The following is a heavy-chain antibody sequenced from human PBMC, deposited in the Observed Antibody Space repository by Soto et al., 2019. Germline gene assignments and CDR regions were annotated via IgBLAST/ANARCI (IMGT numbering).Heavy chain of an antibody. CDR2: IYYSGST. CDR1: GGSISSISYY. V-gene: IGHV4-39*01. Sequence: SETLSLTCTVSGGSISSISYYWGWIRQPPGKGLEWIGSIYYSGSTYYNPSLKSRVTISVDTSKNQFSLKLSSVTAADTAVYYCARSLTTVVTMYGWGQVNTVTVAS. D-gene: IGHD4-17*01. J-gene: IGHJ6*02. CDR3: ARSLTTVVTMYG.